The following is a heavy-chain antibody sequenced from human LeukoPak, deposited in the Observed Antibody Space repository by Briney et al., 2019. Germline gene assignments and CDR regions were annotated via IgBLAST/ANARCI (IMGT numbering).Heavy chain of an antibody. D-gene: IGHD6-19*01. CDR2: MNTNRGNT. CDR3: ARVYSSGWYYHYYYYMDV. Sequence: ASVKVSCKASGYTFTSYDINWVRQATGQGGERMGWMNTNRGNTGYAQKFQGRGTITRNTSIRTEYMELSSLRSEDTAFYYCARVYSSGWYYHYYYYMDVWGKGTTVTVSS. CDR1: GYTFTSYD. J-gene: IGHJ6*03. V-gene: IGHV1-8*01.